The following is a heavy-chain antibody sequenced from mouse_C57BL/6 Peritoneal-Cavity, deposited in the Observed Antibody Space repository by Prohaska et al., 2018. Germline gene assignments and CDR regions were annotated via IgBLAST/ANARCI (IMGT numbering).Heavy chain of an antibody. D-gene: IGHD4-1*01. Sequence: HGNRLEWIGVINPYNGGTSYNQKFKGKATLTVDKSSSTAYMGLNSLTSEDSAVYYCARSLNWDENYWGQGTTLTVSS. CDR3: ARSLNWDENY. V-gene: IGHV1-19*01. CDR2: INPYNGGT. J-gene: IGHJ2*01.